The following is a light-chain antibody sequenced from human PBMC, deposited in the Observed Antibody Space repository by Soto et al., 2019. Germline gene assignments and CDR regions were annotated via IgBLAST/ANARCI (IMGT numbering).Light chain of an antibody. J-gene: IGLJ3*02. Sequence: QSALTQPPSASGSPGQSVTISCTGTSSDIGGYDYVSWYQQHPGKAPKLIIYEVSKRPSGFPDRFSGSKSGNTASLTVSGLQAEDEADYYCSSYAGSNNLVFAGGTKVTVL. CDR2: EVS. V-gene: IGLV2-8*01. CDR1: SSDIGGYDY. CDR3: SSYAGSNNLV.